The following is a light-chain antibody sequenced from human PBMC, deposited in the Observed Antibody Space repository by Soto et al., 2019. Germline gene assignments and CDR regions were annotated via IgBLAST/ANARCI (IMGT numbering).Light chain of an antibody. CDR2: DVT. CDR3: CSYAGSYTYV. CDR1: SSHVAAYNY. V-gene: IGLV2-11*01. Sequence: QSALTQPRSVSGSPGQSVTISCTGTSSHVAAYNYVSWYQHHPGKAPKLMLYDVTKRPSGVPDRFSGSTSGNTASLSISGLQAEDEADYYCCSYAGSYTYVFGSGTKLTVL. J-gene: IGLJ1*01.